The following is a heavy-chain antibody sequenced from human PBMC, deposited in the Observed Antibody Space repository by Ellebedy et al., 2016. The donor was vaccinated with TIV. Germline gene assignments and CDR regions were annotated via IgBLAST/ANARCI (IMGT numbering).Heavy chain of an antibody. Sequence: AASVKVSCKASGGTFSSYAINWVRQAPGQGLEWMGRIIPILGIANYAQKFQGRVTITADKSTSTAYMELSSLRSEDTAVYYCARDRDSSSWYFGGYYYYGMDGWGQGTTVTVSS. D-gene: IGHD6-13*01. V-gene: IGHV1-69*04. CDR2: IIPILGIA. CDR1: GGTFSSYA. J-gene: IGHJ6*02. CDR3: ARDRDSSSWYFGGYYYYGMDG.